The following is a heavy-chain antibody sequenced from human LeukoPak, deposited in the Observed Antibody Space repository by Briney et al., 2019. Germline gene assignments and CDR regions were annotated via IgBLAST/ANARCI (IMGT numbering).Heavy chain of an antibody. CDR1: GGSITSSSHY. D-gene: IGHD3-3*01. J-gene: IGHJ4*02. CDR2: IYYSGNT. Sequence: SETLSLTCTVTGGSITSSSHYWGWIRQPPGKGLEWIGSIYYSGNTNYNPSLKSRVTISVDTSKKQFSLKLSSVTAADTAVYYCARVFHTIFGVAHQTYFDYWGQGTLVTVSS. V-gene: IGHV4-39*07. CDR3: ARVFHTIFGVAHQTYFDY.